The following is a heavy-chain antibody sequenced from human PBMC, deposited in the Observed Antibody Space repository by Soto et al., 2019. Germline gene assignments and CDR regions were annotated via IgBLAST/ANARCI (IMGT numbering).Heavy chain of an antibody. J-gene: IGHJ5*02. D-gene: IGHD7-27*01. CDR2: IYNSGST. Sequence: PSETLSLTCTVSGDSVRSGSYYWSWIRHPPGKGLEWIGNIYNSGSTNYNPSLKSRVTISIDKSKNQLSLRLISVAAEDTAVYYCARVPGSWGQANLVTVSS. CDR3: ARVPGS. CDR1: GDSVRSGSYY. V-gene: IGHV4-61*01.